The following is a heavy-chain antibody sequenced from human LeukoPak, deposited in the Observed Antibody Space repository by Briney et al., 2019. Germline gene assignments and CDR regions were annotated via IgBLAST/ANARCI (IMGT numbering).Heavy chain of an antibody. CDR2: ISWNSGSI. CDR1: GFTFDDYA. V-gene: IGHV3-9*01. CDR3: ARDSQNTSSGYPEYFQH. J-gene: IGHJ1*01. Sequence: GGSLRLSCAASGFTFDDYAMHWVRQAPGKGLEWVSGISWNSGSIGYADSVKGRFTISRDNAKNSLYLQMNSLRAEDTAVYYCARDSQNTSSGYPEYFQHWGQGTLVTVSS. D-gene: IGHD3-22*01.